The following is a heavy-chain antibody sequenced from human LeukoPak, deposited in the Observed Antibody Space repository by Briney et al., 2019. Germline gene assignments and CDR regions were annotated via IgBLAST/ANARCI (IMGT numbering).Heavy chain of an antibody. J-gene: IGHJ5*02. D-gene: IGHD3-10*01. Sequence: GRSLRLSCAASGFTFSSYSMHWVRQAPGKGLEWVAVIWYDGSNKYYADSVKGRFTISRDNSKNTLYLQMNSLRAEDTAVYYCARDRTDGSGRIFDPWGQGTLVTVSS. V-gene: IGHV3-33*01. CDR1: GFTFSSYS. CDR3: ARDRTDGSGRIFDP. CDR2: IWYDGSNK.